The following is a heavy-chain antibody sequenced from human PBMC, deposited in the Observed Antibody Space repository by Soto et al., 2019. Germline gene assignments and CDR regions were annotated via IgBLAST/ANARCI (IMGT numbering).Heavy chain of an antibody. CDR1: GFTFTSSA. Sequence: EASVKVSCKASGFTFTSSAMQWVRQARGQRLEWIGWVVVGSGNTNYAQKFQERVTITRDMSTSTAYMELSSLRSEDTAVYYCAAVEYYYGSGSYIGVNDYWGQGTLVTVSS. V-gene: IGHV1-58*02. CDR3: AAVEYYYGSGSYIGVNDY. J-gene: IGHJ4*02. CDR2: VVVGSGNT. D-gene: IGHD3-10*01.